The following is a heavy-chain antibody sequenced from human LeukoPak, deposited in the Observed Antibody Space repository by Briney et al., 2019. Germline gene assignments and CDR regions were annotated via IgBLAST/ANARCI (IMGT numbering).Heavy chain of an antibody. Sequence: PGRSLRLSCAASGFTFDDYAMHWVRQAPGKGLEWVSAISGSGGSTYYADSVKGRFTISRDNSENTLYLQMNSLRAEDTAVYYCAKDPLPRITMIVVVKTWWGQGTLVTVSS. D-gene: IGHD3-22*01. J-gene: IGHJ4*02. CDR1: GFTFDDYA. V-gene: IGHV3-23*01. CDR2: ISGSGGST. CDR3: AKDPLPRITMIVVVKTW.